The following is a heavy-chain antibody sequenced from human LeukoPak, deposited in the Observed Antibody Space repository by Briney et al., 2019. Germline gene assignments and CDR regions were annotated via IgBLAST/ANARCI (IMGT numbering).Heavy chain of an antibody. Sequence: PSETLSLTCTVSGGSVSSQYWSWIRQPAGKGLEWIGLISAGGSTNYNPSLKSRVTMSVDTSKNQFSLKLSSVTAADTAVYYCARDMVREPYYWFESWGQGTLVTVAS. CDR3: ARDMVREPYYWFES. D-gene: IGHD3-10*01. V-gene: IGHV4-4*07. J-gene: IGHJ5*01. CDR2: ISAGGST. CDR1: GGSVSSQY.